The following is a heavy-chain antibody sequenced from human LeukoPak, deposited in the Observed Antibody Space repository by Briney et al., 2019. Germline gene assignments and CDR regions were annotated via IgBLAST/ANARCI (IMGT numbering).Heavy chain of an antibody. CDR3: ARDRSGSPGGWFDP. J-gene: IGHJ5*02. CDR2: IYYSGST. CDR1: GGSISSGDYY. V-gene: IGHV4-30-4*01. Sequence: SETLSLTCTVSGGSISSGDYYWSWIRQPPGKGLEWIGYIYYSGSTYYNPSLKSRVTISVDTSKNQYSLKLSSVTAADTAVYYCARDRSGSPGGWFDPWGQGTLVTVSS. D-gene: IGHD1-26*01.